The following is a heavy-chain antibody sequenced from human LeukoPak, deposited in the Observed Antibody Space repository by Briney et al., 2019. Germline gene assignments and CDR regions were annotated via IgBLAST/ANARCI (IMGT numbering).Heavy chain of an antibody. CDR2: IRNDGTKK. D-gene: IGHD7-27*01. J-gene: IGHJ4*02. CDR3: AKDGNWGFEK. CDR1: GFSFSSYG. V-gene: IGHV3-30*02. Sequence: PGGSLRLSCAASGFSFSSYGMHWVRQAPGKGLGWVAFIRNDGTKKYYADSVKGRFTFSRDNSKSTLYLQMDSLTAEDTAVYYCAKDGNWGFEKWGQGTLVAVPS.